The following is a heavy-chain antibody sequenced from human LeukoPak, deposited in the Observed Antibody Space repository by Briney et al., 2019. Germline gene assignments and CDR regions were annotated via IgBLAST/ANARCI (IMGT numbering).Heavy chain of an antibody. CDR3: ARGRTVTTTPRRSFDL. V-gene: IGHV4-34*01. Sequence: SETLSLTCAVYGGSFSGYYWSWIRQPPGKGLEWIGEINHSGSTNYNPSLKSRVTTSVDTSKNQFSLKLSSVTAADTAVYYCARGRTVTTTPRRSFDLWGRGTLVTVSS. CDR1: GGSFSGYY. J-gene: IGHJ2*01. D-gene: IGHD4-17*01. CDR2: INHSGST.